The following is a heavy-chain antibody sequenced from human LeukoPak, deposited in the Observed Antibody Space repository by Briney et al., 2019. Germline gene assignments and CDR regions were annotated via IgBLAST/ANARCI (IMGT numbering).Heavy chain of an antibody. CDR2: ISAYNGNT. J-gene: IGHJ4*02. D-gene: IGHD3-10*01. V-gene: IGHV1-18*01. CDR3: AIPYGSGSYYAHDY. Sequence: ASVKVSCKASGYTFTSYGISWVRQAPGQGLEWMGWISAYNGNTNYAQKLQGRVTMTTDTSTSTAYMELRSLRSDDTAVYYCAIPYGSGSYYAHDYWGQGTLVTVSS. CDR1: GYTFTSYG.